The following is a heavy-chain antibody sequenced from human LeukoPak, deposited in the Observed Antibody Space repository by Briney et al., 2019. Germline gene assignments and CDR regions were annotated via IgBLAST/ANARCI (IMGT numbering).Heavy chain of an antibody. J-gene: IGHJ4*02. CDR3: GKYDSDSDY. D-gene: IGHD3-9*01. Sequence: PGGSLRLSCAASGFIYSTYGMHWVRQAPGKGLEWVAFIRPDGSDKSYAGSAKGRFTISRANSKNTSYLQMDSLTPEAPALYYFGKYDSDSDYWGQGTLVTVSS. V-gene: IGHV3-30*02. CDR1: GFIYSTYG. CDR2: IRPDGSDK.